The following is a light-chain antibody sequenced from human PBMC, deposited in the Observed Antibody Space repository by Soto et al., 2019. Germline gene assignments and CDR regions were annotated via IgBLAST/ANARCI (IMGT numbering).Light chain of an antibody. J-gene: IGKJ2*01. V-gene: IGKV4-1*01. CDR2: WAS. CDR1: QSLLYSSNNKNY. CDR3: QQYYSAPPMYT. Sequence: DIVMTQSPDSLAVSLGERATINCKSSQSLLYSSNNKNYLAWYQQRPGQPPKLLIYWASTRESGVPDRFSGSGSEKDFTLTISSLQAEDVAVYYCQQYYSAPPMYTFGQGTKMEI.